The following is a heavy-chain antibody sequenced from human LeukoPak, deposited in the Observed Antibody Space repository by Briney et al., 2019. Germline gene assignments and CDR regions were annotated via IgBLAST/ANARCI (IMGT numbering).Heavy chain of an antibody. J-gene: IGHJ6*02. Sequence: SETLFLTCTVSGGSISSYYWSWIRQPPGKGLEWIGYVYYSGRTNYNPSLKSRVTISVDTSKNQFSLKLSSVTAADTAVYYCARTFSESYYYYGMDVWGQGTTVTVSS. D-gene: IGHD1-26*01. CDR2: VYYSGRT. CDR1: GGSISSYY. CDR3: ARTFSESYYYYGMDV. V-gene: IGHV4-59*01.